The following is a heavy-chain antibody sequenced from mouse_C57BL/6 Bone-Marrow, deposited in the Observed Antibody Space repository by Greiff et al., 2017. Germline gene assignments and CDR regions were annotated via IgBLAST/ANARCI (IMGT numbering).Heavy chain of an antibody. CDR2: IHPNSGST. CDR1: GYTFTSYW. J-gene: IGHJ4*01. Sequence: QVQLQQPGAELVKLGASVKLSCKASGYTFTSYWMHGVKQRPGQGLEWIGMIHPNSGSTNYNEKFKSKATPTVDNSSSTAYMQLSSPTSEDSAVYCCAGFITAVQDYYAMDYWGQGTSVTVSS. CDR3: AGFITAVQDYYAMDY. D-gene: IGHD1-1*01. V-gene: IGHV1-64*01.